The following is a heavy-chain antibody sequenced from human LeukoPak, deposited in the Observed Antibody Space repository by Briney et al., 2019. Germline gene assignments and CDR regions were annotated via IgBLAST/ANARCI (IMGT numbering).Heavy chain of an antibody. CDR3: ARHRYYYDSSGFDY. D-gene: IGHD3-22*01. Sequence: SETLSLTCTVSGGSISSYYWSWIRQPPGKGLAWIGYIYYSGSTNYNPSLKSRVTISVDTSKNQFSLKLSSVTAADTAVYYCARHRYYYDSSGFDYWGQGTLVTVSS. CDR1: GGSISSYY. J-gene: IGHJ4*02. CDR2: IYYSGST. V-gene: IGHV4-59*08.